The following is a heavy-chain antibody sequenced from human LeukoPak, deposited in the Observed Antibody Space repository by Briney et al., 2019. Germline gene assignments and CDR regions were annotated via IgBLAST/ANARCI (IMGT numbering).Heavy chain of an antibody. V-gene: IGHV3-74*01. J-gene: IGHJ4*02. Sequence: PGGSLRLSCSASGFTFSRYWMHGVGQAPGKGLVWVSRINSDGSSTSYADSVKGRFTISRDNAKNTVYLQMNSLRAEDKAVYYCARRSVVVVIDYGAQGTLVTVSS. CDR3: ARRSVVVVIDY. D-gene: IGHD3-22*01. CDR1: GFTFSRYW. CDR2: INSDGSST.